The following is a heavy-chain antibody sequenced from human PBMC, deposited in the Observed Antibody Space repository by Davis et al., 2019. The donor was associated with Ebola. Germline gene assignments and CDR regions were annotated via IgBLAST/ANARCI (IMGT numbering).Heavy chain of an antibody. Sequence: SETLSLTCTVSGGSIRTYFWNWIRQSAGQELEWIGRIYSSDNINYSPSIRSRVTLSIDTSKNQISLKMNSMTAADTAVYYCARTPTGFYGVDVWGQGTTVTVSS. CDR2: IYSSDNI. J-gene: IGHJ6*01. V-gene: IGHV4-4*07. CDR1: GGSIRTYF. CDR3: ARTPTGFYGVDV.